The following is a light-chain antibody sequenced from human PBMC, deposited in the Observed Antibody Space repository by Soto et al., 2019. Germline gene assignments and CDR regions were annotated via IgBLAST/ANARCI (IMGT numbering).Light chain of an antibody. CDR3: QQRYGWPPIT. CDR2: DAS. J-gene: IGKJ5*01. Sequence: EIVLTQSPATLSFSPGERATLSGRAIQSVHNNLAWFQQKPAQAPRLLIYDASNRATGIPARFSGSGSGTDFTLTISSLEPEDFAVYYCQQRYGWPPITFGQGSRLEIK. CDR1: QSVHNN. V-gene: IGKV3-11*01.